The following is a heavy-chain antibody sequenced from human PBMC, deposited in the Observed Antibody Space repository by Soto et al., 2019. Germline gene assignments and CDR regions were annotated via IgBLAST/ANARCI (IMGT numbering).Heavy chain of an antibody. V-gene: IGHV4-31*03. CDR3: ARGRWEVTYYYDSSGYKPRPNWFDP. J-gene: IGHJ5*02. Sequence: SETLSLTCTVSGGSISRGGYYWSWIRQHPGKGLEWIGYIYYSGSTYYNPSLKSRVTISVDTSKNQFSLKLSSVTAADTAVYYCARGRWEVTYYYDSSGYKPRPNWFDPWGQGTLVTVSS. CDR2: IYYSGST. D-gene: IGHD3-22*01. CDR1: GGSISRGGYY.